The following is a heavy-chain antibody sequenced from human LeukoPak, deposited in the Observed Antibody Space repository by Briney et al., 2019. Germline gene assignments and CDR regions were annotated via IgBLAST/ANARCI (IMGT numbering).Heavy chain of an antibody. CDR2: ISYGGSNK. Sequence: GGSLRLSCAASGFTFSSYAMHWVRQAPGKGLEWVAVISYGGSNKYYADSVKGRFTISRDNSKNTLYLQMNSLRAEDTAVYYCARVDYFDYWGQGTLVTVSS. CDR3: ARVDYFDY. J-gene: IGHJ4*02. V-gene: IGHV3-30*01. CDR1: GFTFSSYA.